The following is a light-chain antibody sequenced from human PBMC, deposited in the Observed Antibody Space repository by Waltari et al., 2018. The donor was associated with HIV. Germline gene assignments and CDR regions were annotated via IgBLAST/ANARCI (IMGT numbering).Light chain of an antibody. V-gene: IGKV1-39*01. J-gene: IGKJ2*01. CDR2: AAS. CDR3: QQSYRIPYS. CDR1: QNIFSY. Sequence: DIQMTQSPSSLSASVGDRITISCRASQNIFSYLNWYQQRPGKAPKLLMYAASNLQGGVPSRFSGSGSETGFNLTVSSQQAEDFATYYCQQSYRIPYSFGQGTKLEI.